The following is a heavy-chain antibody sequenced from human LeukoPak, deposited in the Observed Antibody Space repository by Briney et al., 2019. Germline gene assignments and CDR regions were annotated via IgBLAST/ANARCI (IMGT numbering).Heavy chain of an antibody. Sequence: GGSLRLSCAASGFTFSSYSMNWVRQAPGKGLEWVSSISSSSSYIYYADSVKGRFTISRDNAKNSLYLQMNSLRAEDTAVYYCARDYGYSSGWYLDYYYYMDVWGKGTTVTVSS. CDR3: ARDYGYSSGWYLDYYYYMDV. CDR2: ISSSSSYI. D-gene: IGHD6-19*01. V-gene: IGHV3-21*01. CDR1: GFTFSSYS. J-gene: IGHJ6*03.